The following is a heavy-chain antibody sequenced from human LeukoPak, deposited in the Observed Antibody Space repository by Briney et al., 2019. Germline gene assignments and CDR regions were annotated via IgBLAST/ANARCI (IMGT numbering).Heavy chain of an antibody. V-gene: IGHV3-33*08. D-gene: IGHD3-10*01. Sequence: GGSLRLSCAASGFTFDDYAMHWVRQAPGKGLEWVAVIWYDGSNKYYADSVKGRFTISRDNSKNTLYLQMNSLRAEDTAVYYCAREFSGSGYGRDDAFDIWGQGTMVTVSS. J-gene: IGHJ3*02. CDR3: AREFSGSGYGRDDAFDI. CDR1: GFTFDDYA. CDR2: IWYDGSNK.